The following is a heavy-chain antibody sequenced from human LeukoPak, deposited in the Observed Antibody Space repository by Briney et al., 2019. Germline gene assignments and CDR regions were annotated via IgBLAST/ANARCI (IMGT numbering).Heavy chain of an antibody. V-gene: IGHV4-59*08. Sequence: SETLSLTCTVSGGSISSYYWSWIRQPPGKGLEWIGYIYYSGSTNYNPSPKSRVTISVDTSKNQFSLKLSSVTAADTAVYYCARLAPLHSSGYSPLDYWGQGTLVTVSS. J-gene: IGHJ4*02. CDR1: GGSISSYY. CDR3: ARLAPLHSSGYSPLDY. D-gene: IGHD3-22*01. CDR2: IYYSGST.